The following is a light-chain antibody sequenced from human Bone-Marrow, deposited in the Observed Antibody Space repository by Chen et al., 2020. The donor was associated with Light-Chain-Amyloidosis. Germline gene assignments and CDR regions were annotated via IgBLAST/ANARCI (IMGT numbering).Light chain of an antibody. CDR1: NIGSTS. J-gene: IGLJ3*02. CDR2: DDS. CDR3: QVWDRSSDRPV. Sequence: SYVLTHPSSVSGDPGQPATIACGGNNIGSTSVHWYPQTPGQAPLLVVYDDSDRPSGIPERLSGSNSGNTATLTISRVEAGDEADYYCQVWDRSSDRPVFGGGTKLTVL. V-gene: IGLV3-21*02.